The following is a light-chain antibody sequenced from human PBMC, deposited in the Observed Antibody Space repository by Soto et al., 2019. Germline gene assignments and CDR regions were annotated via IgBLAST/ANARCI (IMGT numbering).Light chain of an antibody. J-gene: IGKJ1*01. V-gene: IGKV3-20*01. CDR3: QQYGSSPST. CDR1: QSVSSH. Sequence: EIVMTQSPATLSLSPGERATLSCRASQSVSSHLAWYQQKPGQAPRILIYGASIRATGIPDRFSGSGAGTDFTLTISGLEPEDFAVYYCQQYGSSPSTFGQGTKVDIK. CDR2: GAS.